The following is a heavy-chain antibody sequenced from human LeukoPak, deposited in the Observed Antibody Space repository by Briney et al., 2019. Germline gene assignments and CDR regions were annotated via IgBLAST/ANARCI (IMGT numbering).Heavy chain of an antibody. CDR2: INHSGST. V-gene: IGHV4-34*01. D-gene: IGHD5-18*01. Sequence: SETLSLTCAVYGGSFSGHYWSWIRQPPGKGLEWIGEINHSGSTNCNPSLKSRVTISVDTSKNQFSLKLSSVTAADTAVYYCARVGIQLWLRYFDYWGQGTLVTVSS. J-gene: IGHJ4*02. CDR3: ARVGIQLWLRYFDY. CDR1: GGSFSGHY.